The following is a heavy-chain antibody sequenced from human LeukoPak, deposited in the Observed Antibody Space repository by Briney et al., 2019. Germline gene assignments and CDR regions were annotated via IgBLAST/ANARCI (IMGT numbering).Heavy chain of an antibody. CDR2: INPNSGGT. J-gene: IGHJ5*02. Sequence: ASVKVSCKPSRYTFTGYYMHWVRQAPGQGLEWMGCINPNSGGTNYAQKLQGRVTITTDTSTSTAFMELRSLRSDDMAVYYCARDMEWWELGARVKRFDPWGQGTLVTVSS. D-gene: IGHD3-10*01. V-gene: IGHV1-2*02. CDR1: RYTFTGYY. CDR3: ARDMEWWELGARVKRFDP.